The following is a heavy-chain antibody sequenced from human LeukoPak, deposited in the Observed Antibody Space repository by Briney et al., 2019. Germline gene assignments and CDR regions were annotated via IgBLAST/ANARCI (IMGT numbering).Heavy chain of an antibody. CDR3: ARAGCSGGSCYDS. J-gene: IGHJ3*01. D-gene: IGHD2-15*01. CDR1: GFTFSSYS. Sequence: GGSLRLSCAASGFTFSSYSMNWVRQAPGKGLEWVSSISSSSSYIYYADSVKGRFTISRDNAKNVLYLQMNSLRAEDTAVYYCARAGCSGGSCYDSWGQGTMVTVSS. V-gene: IGHV3-21*01. CDR2: ISSSSSYI.